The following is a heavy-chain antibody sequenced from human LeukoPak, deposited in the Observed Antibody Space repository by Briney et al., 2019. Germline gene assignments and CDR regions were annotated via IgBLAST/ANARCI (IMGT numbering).Heavy chain of an antibody. D-gene: IGHD3-22*01. CDR2: IYSGGST. CDR3: ARDRRGRDSSGYYYESYIDY. J-gene: IGHJ4*02. CDR1: GFTFSSYA. V-gene: IGHV3-66*01. Sequence: PGGSLRLSCAASGFTFSSYAMSWVRQVPGKGLVWVSVIYSGGSTYYADSVKGRFTISRDNSKNTLYLQMNSLRAEDTAVYYCARDRRGRDSSGYYYESYIDYWGQGTLVTVSS.